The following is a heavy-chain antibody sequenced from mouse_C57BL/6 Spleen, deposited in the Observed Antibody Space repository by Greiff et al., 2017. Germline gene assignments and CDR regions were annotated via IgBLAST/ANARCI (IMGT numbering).Heavy chain of an antibody. D-gene: IGHD2-3*01. CDR2: IDPETGGT. Sequence: QVQLQQSGAELVRPGASVTLSCKASGYTFTDYEMHWVKQTPVHGLEWIGAIDPETGGTAYHQKFKGKAILTADKSSSTAYMELRSLTSDDSAVYYCTRWRWLLPYYAMDYWGQGTSVTVSS. CDR1: GYTFTDYE. V-gene: IGHV1-15*01. CDR3: TRWRWLLPYYAMDY. J-gene: IGHJ4*01.